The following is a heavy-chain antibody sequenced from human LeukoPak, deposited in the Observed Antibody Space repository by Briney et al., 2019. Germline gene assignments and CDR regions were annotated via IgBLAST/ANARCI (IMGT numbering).Heavy chain of an antibody. D-gene: IGHD1-7*01. Sequence: SETLSLTCTVSGGSISNYYWSWIRQPPGKGLEWIGYIYYSGSTNYNPSLKSRVTISVDTSKNQFSLKLSSVTAADTAVYYCARDSGTTSDAFDIWGQGTMVTVSS. CDR2: IYYSGST. CDR1: GGSISNYY. V-gene: IGHV4-59*01. J-gene: IGHJ3*02. CDR3: ARDSGTTSDAFDI.